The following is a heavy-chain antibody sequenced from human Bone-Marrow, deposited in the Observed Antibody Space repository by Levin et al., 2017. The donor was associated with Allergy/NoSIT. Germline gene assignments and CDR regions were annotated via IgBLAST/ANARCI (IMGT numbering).Heavy chain of an antibody. D-gene: IGHD2-2*01. CDR2: IIPIFNSP. CDR1: EDSFNSYG. J-gene: IGHJ4*02. CDR3: AREGGPTAYFDF. Sequence: KISCKSSEDSFNSYGLSWVRQAPGQGLEWVGGIIPIFNSPKYAQKFQGRVAITADESTRTAYMELSSLRSDDTAVYYCAREGGPTAYFDFWGQGTLVTVSS. V-gene: IGHV1-69*01.